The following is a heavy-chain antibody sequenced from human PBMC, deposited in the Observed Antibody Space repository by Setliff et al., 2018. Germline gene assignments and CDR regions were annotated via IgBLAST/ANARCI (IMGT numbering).Heavy chain of an antibody. CDR3: AREVLSTVVAWDY. D-gene: IGHD4-17*01. J-gene: IGHJ4*02. V-gene: IGHV1-2*02. CDR1: GYTFTNYY. CDR2: INPNAGNI. Sequence: ASVKVSCKASGYTFTNYYINWVRQAPGQGLEWMGIINPNAGNINYIQKFQGRVTMTRDTSISTAYMELRRLKSDDTAVYYCAREVLSTVVAWDYWGQGTLVTVS.